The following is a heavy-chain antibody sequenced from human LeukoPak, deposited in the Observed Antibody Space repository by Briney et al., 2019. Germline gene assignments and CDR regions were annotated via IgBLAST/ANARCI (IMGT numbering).Heavy chain of an antibody. CDR2: VYPGDSDT. CDR3: ARRIAAAGTWDY. CDR1: GYSFTSYW. Sequence: GESLKISCKGSGYSFTSYWIGWVRLMPGKGLEWMGIVYPGDSDTRYSPSFQGQVTVSADKSISTAYLQWSSLKASDTAMYYCARRIAAAGTWDYWGQGALVTVSS. D-gene: IGHD6-13*01. V-gene: IGHV5-51*01. J-gene: IGHJ4*02.